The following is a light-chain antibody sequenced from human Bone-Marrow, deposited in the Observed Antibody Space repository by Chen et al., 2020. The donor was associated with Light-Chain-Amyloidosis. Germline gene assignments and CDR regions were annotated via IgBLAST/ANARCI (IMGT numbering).Light chain of an antibody. V-gene: IGLV3-21*02. J-gene: IGLJ3*02. CDR1: NIGSTS. Sequence: SYVLTQPSSVSVAPGQTATIACGGNNIGSTSVHWYQQTPGQAPLLVVYDDMDRPSGIPERLSGANSGNTATLTISRVEAGEEADYYCQVWERSSDRPVFGGGTKLTGL. CDR3: QVWERSSDRPV. CDR2: DDM.